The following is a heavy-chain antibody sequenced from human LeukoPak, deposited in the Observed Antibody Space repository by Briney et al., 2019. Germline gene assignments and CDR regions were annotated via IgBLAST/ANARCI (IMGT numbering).Heavy chain of an antibody. CDR3: AKPSRYFEPKTIFDY. CDR2: ISGSGGST. Sequence: GGSLRLYCAASGFTFSSYAMRWVRQAPGKGLEWVSAISGSGGSTYYADSVKGRFTISRDNSKNTLYLQMNSLRAEDTAVYYCAKPSRYFEPKTIFDYWGQGTLVTVSS. J-gene: IGHJ4*02. CDR1: GFTFSSYA. V-gene: IGHV3-23*01. D-gene: IGHD2-15*01.